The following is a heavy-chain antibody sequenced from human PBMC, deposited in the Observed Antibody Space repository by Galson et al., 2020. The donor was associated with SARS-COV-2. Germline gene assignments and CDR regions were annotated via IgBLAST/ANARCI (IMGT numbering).Heavy chain of an antibody. J-gene: IGHJ4*02. CDR3: ARVASYDFWSGFSEIYFDY. D-gene: IGHD3-3*01. CDR1: GGSISSTSHY. CDR2: LYYSGTT. V-gene: IGHV4-39*07. Sequence: SQTLSLTCAVSGGSISSTSHYWAWIRQPPGRGLEWIGTLYYSGTTYDNESLKSRVTISVDTSKNQFSLRLTSVTAADTAFYYCARVASYDFWSGFSEIYFDYWGQGALVTVAS.